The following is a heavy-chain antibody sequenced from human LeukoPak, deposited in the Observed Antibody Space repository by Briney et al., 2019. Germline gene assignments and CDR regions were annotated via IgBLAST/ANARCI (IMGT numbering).Heavy chain of an antibody. D-gene: IGHD1-26*01. CDR1: GFTFSSYA. J-gene: IGHJ4*02. Sequence: GRSLRLSCAASGFTFSSYAFHWVRQAPGKGLEWVAVMSYDGSNKYYADSVKGRFTISRDNAKNSLYLQMNSLRAEDTAVYYCAKVLSGSQDSWGQGTLVTVFS. V-gene: IGHV3-30*04. CDR2: MSYDGSNK. CDR3: AKVLSGSQDS.